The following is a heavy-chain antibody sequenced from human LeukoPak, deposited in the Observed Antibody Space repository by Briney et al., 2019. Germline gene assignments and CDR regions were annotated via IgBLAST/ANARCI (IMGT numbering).Heavy chain of an antibody. CDR2: ISWNSGSI. Sequence: GGSLRLSCAASGFTFDDYAMHWVRQAPGKGLEWVSGISWNSGSIGYADSVKGRFTISRDNAKNSLYLQMNSLRAEDTALYYCAKDRYYYDSSGPLDWGQGTLVTVSS. V-gene: IGHV3-9*01. D-gene: IGHD3-22*01. CDR1: GFTFDDYA. J-gene: IGHJ4*02. CDR3: AKDRYYYDSSGPLD.